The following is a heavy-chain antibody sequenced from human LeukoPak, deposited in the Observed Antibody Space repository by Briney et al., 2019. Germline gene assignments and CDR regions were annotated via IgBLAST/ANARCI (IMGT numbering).Heavy chain of an antibody. Sequence: SETLSLTCAVSGGSFSDYYWTWIRQPPGKGLEWIGEIDHSGSTNYNPSLKSRVTISVDTSKNQFSLKLSSVTAADTAVYYCARGDHMVRGVIAYWGQGTLVTVSS. CDR2: IDHSGST. CDR3: ARGDHMVRGVIAY. V-gene: IGHV4-34*01. J-gene: IGHJ4*02. D-gene: IGHD3-10*01. CDR1: GGSFSDYY.